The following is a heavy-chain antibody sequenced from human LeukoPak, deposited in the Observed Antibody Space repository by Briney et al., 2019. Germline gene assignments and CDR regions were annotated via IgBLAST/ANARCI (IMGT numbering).Heavy chain of an antibody. CDR1: GFTFSSYA. Sequence: GGSLRLSCAASGFTFSSYAINWVRQAPGKGLEWVSGISGSAGSTYYADSVKGRFTISRDNSKNTLYLQMNSLRVEDTAVYYCAKWKYSNSGIDDYWGQGTLVTVSS. J-gene: IGHJ4*02. CDR2: ISGSAGST. V-gene: IGHV3-23*01. D-gene: IGHD6-6*01. CDR3: AKWKYSNSGIDDY.